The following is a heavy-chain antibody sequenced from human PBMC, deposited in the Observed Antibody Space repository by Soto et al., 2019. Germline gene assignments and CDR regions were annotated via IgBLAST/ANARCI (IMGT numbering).Heavy chain of an antibody. V-gene: IGHV4-38-2*01. J-gene: IGHJ3*02. CDR3: ATPSSSSWYRGGAFDI. D-gene: IGHD6-13*01. Sequence: SETLSLTCAVSGYSISSGYYCGWIRQPPGKGLEWIGSIYHSGSTYYNPSLKSRVTISVDTSKNQFSLKLSSVTAADTAVYYCATPSSSSWYRGGAFDIWGQGTMVTVSS. CDR2: IYHSGST. CDR1: GYSISSGYY.